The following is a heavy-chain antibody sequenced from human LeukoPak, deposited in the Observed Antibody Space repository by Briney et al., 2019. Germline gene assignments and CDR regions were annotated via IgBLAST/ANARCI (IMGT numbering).Heavy chain of an antibody. D-gene: IGHD1/OR15-1a*01. Sequence: GGSLRLSCAAPGFTVSSNYMSWVRQAPGKGLEWVSVIYSGGSTYYADSVKGRFTISRDNSKNTLYLQMHSLRAEDTAVYYCARMNKPRSYPLYYFDYWGQGTLVIVSS. CDR3: ARMNKPRSYPLYYFDY. J-gene: IGHJ4*02. CDR2: IYSGGST. CDR1: GFTVSSNY. V-gene: IGHV3-66*01.